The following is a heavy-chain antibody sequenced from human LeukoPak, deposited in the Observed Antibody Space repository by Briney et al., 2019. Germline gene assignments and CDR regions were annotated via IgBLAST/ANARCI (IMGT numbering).Heavy chain of an antibody. CDR3: ATGPVARYYMDV. D-gene: IGHD2-21*01. V-gene: IGHV1-24*01. CDR1: GYTLTELP. Sequence: GASVKVSCKVSGYTLTELPMHWVRQAPGKGLEWMGGFDPEDGETIYAQKFQGRVTMTEDTSTDTAYMELSSLRSEDTAVYYCATGPVARYYMDVWGKGTTVTVSS. CDR2: FDPEDGET. J-gene: IGHJ6*03.